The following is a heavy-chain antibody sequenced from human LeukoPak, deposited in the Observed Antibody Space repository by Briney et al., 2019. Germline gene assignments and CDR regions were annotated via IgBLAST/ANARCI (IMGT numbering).Heavy chain of an antibody. J-gene: IGHJ6*03. V-gene: IGHV3-21*01. CDR2: ISRSSSYI. Sequence: GGSLRLSCAASGFTFSSYSMNRVRQAPGKGLEWVSSISRSSSYIHYADSVKGRFTISRDNAKNSLYLQMNSLRAEDTAVYYCARGQDYYYYYMDVWGKGTTVTVSS. CDR3: ARGQDYYYYYMDV. CDR1: GFTFSSYS.